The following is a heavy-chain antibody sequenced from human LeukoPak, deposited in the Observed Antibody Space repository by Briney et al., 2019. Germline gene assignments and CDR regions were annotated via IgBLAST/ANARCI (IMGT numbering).Heavy chain of an antibody. CDR2: IYHSGST. V-gene: IGHV4-38-2*02. Sequence: PSETLSLTCTVSDYSISSGSYWGWIRQPPGKGLEWIGSIYHSGSTYYNPSLKSRLTISVDTSKNQFSLKLTSVTAADTAVYYCARDPQPYMSGWDPAPKWGQGSLVTVSS. CDR3: ARDPQPYMSGWDPAPK. D-gene: IGHD6-19*01. CDR1: DYSISSGSY. J-gene: IGHJ4*02.